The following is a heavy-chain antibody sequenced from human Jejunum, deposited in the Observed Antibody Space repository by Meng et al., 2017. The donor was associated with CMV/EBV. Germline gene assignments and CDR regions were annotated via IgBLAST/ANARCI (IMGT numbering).Heavy chain of an antibody. Sequence: VGRCFMCWVRLAPGTGLGSVSIIYSGGSTYYTDAVKDPFTISRDNSKNTLYLQLNSLRAEDTAVYYCARGYCSSVSTSCYSFDYWGQGTLVTVSS. CDR1: VGRCF. CDR2: IYSGGST. J-gene: IGHJ4*02. D-gene: IGHD2-2*01. V-gene: IGHV3-53*01. CDR3: ARGYCSSVSTSCYSFDY.